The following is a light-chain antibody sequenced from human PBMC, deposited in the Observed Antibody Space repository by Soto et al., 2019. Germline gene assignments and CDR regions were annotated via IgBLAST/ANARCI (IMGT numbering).Light chain of an antibody. CDR3: GTWDSSLSAWV. Sequence: QSVLTQPPSVSAAPGQKVTISCSGSSSNIGNNYVSWYQQLPGTAPKFLIYDNNNRPSGIPDRFSGSKSGTSATLGITGLQTGDEADYYCGTWDSSLSAWVFGGGTKLTVL. CDR1: SSNIGNNY. J-gene: IGLJ3*02. V-gene: IGLV1-51*01. CDR2: DNN.